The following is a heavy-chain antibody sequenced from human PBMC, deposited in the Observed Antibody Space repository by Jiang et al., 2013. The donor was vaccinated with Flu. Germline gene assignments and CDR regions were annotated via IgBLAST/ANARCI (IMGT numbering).Heavy chain of an antibody. J-gene: IGHJ4*02. CDR3: ARGGWGVVQLMQY. D-gene: IGHD3-3*01. CDR1: GYTFTSYN. CDR2: INAGNGNT. V-gene: IGHV1-3*01. Sequence: SGAEVKKPGASVKVSCKASGYTFTSYNMYWVRQAPGQRLEWMGWINAGNGNTKYSQKFQGRVTITRDTSASTAYMELSSLRSEDTAVYYCARGGWGVVQLMQYWGQGTLVTVSS.